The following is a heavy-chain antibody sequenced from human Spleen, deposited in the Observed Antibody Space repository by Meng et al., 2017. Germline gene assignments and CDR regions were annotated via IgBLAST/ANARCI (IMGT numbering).Heavy chain of an antibody. J-gene: IGHJ4*02. CDR1: GGSFSDYY. D-gene: IGHD4-11*01. V-gene: IGHV4-34*01. CDR3: ARGPTTMAHDFDY. CDR2: INHSGST. Sequence: QVQLQQVGAGLLKPSEALSRTFVGSGGSFSDYYWSWIRQPPGKGLEWIGEINHSGSTNYNPSLESRATISVDTSQNNLSLKLSSVTAADSAVYYCARGPTTMAHDFDYWGQGTLVTVSS.